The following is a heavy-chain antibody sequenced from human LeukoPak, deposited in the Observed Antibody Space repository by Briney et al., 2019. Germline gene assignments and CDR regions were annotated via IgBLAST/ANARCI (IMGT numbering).Heavy chain of an antibody. D-gene: IGHD3-3*01. J-gene: IGHJ4*02. CDR1: GFTFTSSA. V-gene: IGHV1-2*02. CDR3: ARDYDFWSGHAYYFDY. CDR2: INPNSGGT. Sequence: ASVKVSCKASGFTFTSSAMHWVRQAPGQGLEWMGWINPNSGGTNYAQKFQGRVTMTRDTSIGTAYMELSRLRSDDTAVYYCARDYDFWSGHAYYFDYRGQGTLVTVSS.